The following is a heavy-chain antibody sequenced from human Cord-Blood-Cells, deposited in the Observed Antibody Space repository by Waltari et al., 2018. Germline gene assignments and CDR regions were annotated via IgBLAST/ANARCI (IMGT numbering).Heavy chain of an antibody. CDR3: ARRGAARPFDY. CDR2: IYYSAST. J-gene: IGHJ4*02. CDR1: GGSISSSSYY. V-gene: IGHV4-39*01. Sequence: QLQLQESGPGLVKPSETLSLTCTVSGGSISSSSYYWGWIRQPPGKGLEWIGSIYYSASTYYNPALKSRVTISVDTSKNQFSLKLSSVTAADTAVYYCARRGAARPFDYWGQGTLVTVSS. D-gene: IGHD6-6*01.